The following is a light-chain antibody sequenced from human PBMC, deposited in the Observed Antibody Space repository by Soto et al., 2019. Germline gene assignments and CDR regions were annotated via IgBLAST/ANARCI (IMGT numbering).Light chain of an antibody. V-gene: IGKV3D-20*02. J-gene: IGKJ1*01. Sequence: PGERATLSCWASQSVGNSHVAWYQQRRGLPPRLLIYGASNRATGIPDRFSGSGSGADFTLAISRLEPEDFAVYFCQQRSNWPPWTFGQGTKVDIK. CDR1: QSVGNSH. CDR3: QQRSNWPPWT. CDR2: GAS.